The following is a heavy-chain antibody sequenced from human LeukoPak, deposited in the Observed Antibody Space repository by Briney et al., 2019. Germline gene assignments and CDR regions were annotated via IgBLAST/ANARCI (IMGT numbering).Heavy chain of an antibody. D-gene: IGHD3-10*01. CDR2: ITTYNGDT. CDR3: ARGSTYGFSMGY. CDR1: GGTFSSYA. V-gene: IGHV1-18*01. J-gene: IGHJ4*02. Sequence: ASVKVSCKASGGTFSSYAISWVRQAPGQGLEWMGWITTYNGDTNYAQDLQDRVTMTTDTSTSTAYMELRSLSSGDTAVYYCARGSTYGFSMGYWGQGTRVTVSS.